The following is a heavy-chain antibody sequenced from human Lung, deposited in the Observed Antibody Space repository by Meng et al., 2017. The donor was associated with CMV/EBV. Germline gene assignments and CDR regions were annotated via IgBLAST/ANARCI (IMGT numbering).Heavy chain of an antibody. D-gene: IGHD3-16*02. CDR3: VRHQNGGTYPLDY. J-gene: IGHJ4*02. CDR2: NYYSGST. Sequence: QVQLQDAGPGLVKPSETLSLTCAVSGGSISTYYWSWIRQPPGKGLEWIGNNYYSGSTNYNPSLASRVTISVDSSKNQFSLKLSSVTAADTAVYYCVRHQNGGTYPLDYWGQGTLVTVSS. CDR1: GGSISTYY. V-gene: IGHV4-59*08.